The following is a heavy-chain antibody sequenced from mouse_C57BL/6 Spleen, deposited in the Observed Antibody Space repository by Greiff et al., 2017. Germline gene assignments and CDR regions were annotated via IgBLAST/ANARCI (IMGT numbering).Heavy chain of an antibody. V-gene: IGHV1-4*01. D-gene: IGHD1-2*01. CDR2: INPSSGYT. J-gene: IGHJ2*01. CDR3: ARLGEITTAPFDY. Sequence: QVQLQQSGAELARPGASVKMSCKASGYTFTSYTMHWVKQRPGQGLEWIGYINPSSGYTKYNQKFKDKATLTADKSSSTAYMQLSSLTSEDSAVYYCARLGEITTAPFDYWGQGTTRTVSS. CDR1: GYTFTSYT.